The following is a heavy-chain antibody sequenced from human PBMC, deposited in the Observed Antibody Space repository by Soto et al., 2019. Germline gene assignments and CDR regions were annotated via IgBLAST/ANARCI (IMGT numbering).Heavy chain of an antibody. D-gene: IGHD2-15*01. Sequence: QVQLQQWGAGLLKPSETLSLTCAVSGGSFRGFYWTWIRQSPGKGLEWLGDINHVGITNYNPSLKSRVSIPVDTSKSQFSLKLSSVTAADTAVYYCARAHDVWGGRQQPIDSCCQGTLVTVSS. CDR3: ARAHDVWGGRQQPIDS. V-gene: IGHV4-34*01. CDR2: INHVGIT. J-gene: IGHJ4*02. CDR1: GGSFRGFY.